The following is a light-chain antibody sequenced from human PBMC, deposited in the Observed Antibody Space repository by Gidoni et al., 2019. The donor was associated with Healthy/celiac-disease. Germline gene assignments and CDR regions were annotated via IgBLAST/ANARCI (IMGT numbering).Light chain of an antibody. V-gene: IGKV3-11*01. Sequence: EIVLTQSPAPLSLSPGERATLSCRASQSVSSYLAWYQQKPGQAPRLLIYDASNRATGIPARFSGSGSGTDFTLTISSLEPEDFAVYYCQQRITFGPGTKVDIK. CDR2: DAS. CDR3: QQRIT. CDR1: QSVSSY. J-gene: IGKJ3*01.